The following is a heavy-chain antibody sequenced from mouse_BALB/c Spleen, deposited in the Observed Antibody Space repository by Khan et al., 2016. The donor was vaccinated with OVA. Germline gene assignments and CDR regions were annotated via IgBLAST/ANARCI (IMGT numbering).Heavy chain of an antibody. Sequence: EVQLVESGGDLVKPGGSLKFSCAASGFTFSSYSMSWVRQTPDKRLEWVASISSGGDYTYYPASVKGRSTITGDNAKNTPYLQLSDLKSEDTAMYYCAGYLAGTFACWGQGTLVTVSA. CDR1: GFTFSSYS. V-gene: IGHV5-6*01. CDR2: ISSGGDYT. CDR3: AGYLAGTFAC. D-gene: IGHD2-3*01. J-gene: IGHJ3*01.